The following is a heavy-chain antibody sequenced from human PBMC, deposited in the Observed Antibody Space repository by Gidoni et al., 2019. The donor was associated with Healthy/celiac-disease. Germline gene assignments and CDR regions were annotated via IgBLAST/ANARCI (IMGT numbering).Heavy chain of an antibody. CDR1: GFTVSSNY. J-gene: IGHJ5*02. D-gene: IGHD3-16*01. CDR2: IYSVGRT. Sequence: EVQLVESGGGLIQPGGSLRLSCAASGFTVSSNYMSWVRQAPGKGLEWVSVIYSVGRTYYADSVKGRFTISRDNSKNTLYLQMNSLRAEDTAVYYCARWSITLGFDPWGQGTLVTVSS. V-gene: IGHV3-53*01. CDR3: ARWSITLGFDP.